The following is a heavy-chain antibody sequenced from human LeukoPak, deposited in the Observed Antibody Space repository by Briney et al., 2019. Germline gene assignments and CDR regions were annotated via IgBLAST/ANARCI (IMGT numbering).Heavy chain of an antibody. D-gene: IGHD4-23*01. CDR2: IYTSGST. J-gene: IGHJ4*02. Sequence: PSETLSLTCTVSGGSISSYYWSWIRQPAGKGLEWIGRIYTSGSTNYNPSLKSRVTMSVDTSKNQFSLKLRSVTAADTAVYYCARTVVTYGRGYFDYWGQGTLVTVSS. V-gene: IGHV4-4*07. CDR1: GGSISSYY. CDR3: ARTVVTYGRGYFDY.